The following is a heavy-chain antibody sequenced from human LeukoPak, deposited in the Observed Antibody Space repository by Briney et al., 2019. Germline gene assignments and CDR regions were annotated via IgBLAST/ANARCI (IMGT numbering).Heavy chain of an antibody. V-gene: IGHV3-30*03. CDR3: AREVPASDY. CDR2: ISYDGSNK. Sequence: PGGSLRLSCAASGFTFSSYGMHWVRQAPGKGLEWVAVISYDGSNKYYADSVKGRFTISRDNSKNTLYLQMNSLRAEDTAVYYCAREVPASDYWGQGTLVTVSS. D-gene: IGHD2-2*01. J-gene: IGHJ4*02. CDR1: GFTFSSYG.